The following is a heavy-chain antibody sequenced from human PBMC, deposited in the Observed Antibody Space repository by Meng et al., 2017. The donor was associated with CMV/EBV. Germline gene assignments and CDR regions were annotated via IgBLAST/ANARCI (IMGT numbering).Heavy chain of an antibody. CDR2: IDPSDSYT. Sequence: VQLVQSGAEVKKPGASVKVSCKASGYTFTSYGISWVRQMPGKGLEWMGRIDPSDSYTNYSPSFQGHVTISADKSISTAYLQWSSLKASDTAMYYCARSPADIPGGFDPWGQGTLVTVSS. CDR1: GYTFTSYG. CDR3: ARSPADIPGGFDP. V-gene: IGHV5-10-1*01. D-gene: IGHD2-15*01. J-gene: IGHJ5*02.